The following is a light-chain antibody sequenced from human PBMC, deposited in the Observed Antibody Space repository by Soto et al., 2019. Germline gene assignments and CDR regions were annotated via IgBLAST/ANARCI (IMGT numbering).Light chain of an antibody. CDR2: EVR. CDR1: MRDVGAYNL. V-gene: IGLV2-14*01. Sequence: QSALTPPASVSGSPWQSITLSCAGTMRDVGAYNLVSWYQQHPGRAPQLLIYEVRNRPSGISFRFSGSKSGNTASLTISGLQAEDEADYYCSSYTSKSSLIFGGGTKLTVL. CDR3: SSYTSKSSLI. J-gene: IGLJ2*01.